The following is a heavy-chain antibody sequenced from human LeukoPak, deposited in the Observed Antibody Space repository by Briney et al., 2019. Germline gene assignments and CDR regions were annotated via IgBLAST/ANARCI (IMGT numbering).Heavy chain of an antibody. Sequence: GGSLRLSCAASGFTFSSYGVSWVRQAPGKGLEWVSGISGSGHRTYYADSVKGRFTISRDNSKNTLYLQMNSLRAEDTAVYYCARNVVEMPTGYYYMDVWGKGTTVTVSS. J-gene: IGHJ6*03. CDR2: ISGSGHRT. D-gene: IGHD5-24*01. CDR3: ARNVVEMPTGYYYMDV. V-gene: IGHV3-23*01. CDR1: GFTFSSYG.